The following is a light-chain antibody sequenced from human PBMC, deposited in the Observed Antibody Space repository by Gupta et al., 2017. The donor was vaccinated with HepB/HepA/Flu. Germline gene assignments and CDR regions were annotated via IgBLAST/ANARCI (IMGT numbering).Light chain of an antibody. V-gene: IGKV4-1*01. CDR3: QQYYSTLT. CDR2: WAS. CDR1: QSVLYSSNNKNY. Sequence: ATINCKSSQSVLYSSNNKNYLAWYQQKPGQPPKLLIYWASTRESGVPDRCSGSGSGTDFTLTISSLQAEDVAVYYCQQYYSTLTFGQGTKLDIK. J-gene: IGKJ2*01.